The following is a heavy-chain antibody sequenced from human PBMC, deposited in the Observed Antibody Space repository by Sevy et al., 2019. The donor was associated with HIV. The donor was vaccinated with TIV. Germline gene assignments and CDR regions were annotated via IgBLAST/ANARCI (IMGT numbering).Heavy chain of an antibody. CDR2: IYSGGST. V-gene: IGHV3-53*01. D-gene: IGHD3-22*01. CDR1: GFTVSSNY. CDR3: ARMYYYDSSGYYFRDAFDI. J-gene: IGHJ3*02. Sequence: GGSPRLSCAASGFTVSSNYMSWVRQAPGKGLEWVSVIYSGGSTYYADSVKGRFTISRDNFKNTLYLQMNSLRAEDTAVYYCARMYYYDSSGYYFRDAFDIWGQGTMVTVSS.